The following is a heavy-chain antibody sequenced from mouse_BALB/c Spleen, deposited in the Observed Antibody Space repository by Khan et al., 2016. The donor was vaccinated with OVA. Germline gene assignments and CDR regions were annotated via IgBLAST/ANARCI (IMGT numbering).Heavy chain of an antibody. V-gene: IGHV1-26*01. D-gene: IGHD2-14*01. J-gene: IGHJ3*01. CDR2: VNPNTGGT. Sequence: VQLQQSGPDLVKPGASVKISCKASGYSFTLYYMTWVRQSHGKSLEWIGRVNPNTGGTDYNQDFKGKAILTVDKSSNTAYMAFRSLTSEDSAVYYCARGYDFFAYWGQGTLVTVSA. CDR1: GYSFTLYY. CDR3: ARGYDFFAY.